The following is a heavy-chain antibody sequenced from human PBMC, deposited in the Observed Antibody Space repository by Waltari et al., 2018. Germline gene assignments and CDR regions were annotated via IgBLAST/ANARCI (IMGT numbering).Heavy chain of an antibody. J-gene: IGHJ4*02. CDR1: GFTFSSYA. D-gene: IGHD3-10*01. V-gene: IGHV3-30-3*01. CDR3: ARGHYYGSGSSLDY. CDR2: ISYDGSNK. Sequence: QVQLVESGGGVVQPGRSLRLSCAASGFTFSSYAMHWVRQAPGKGLEGVAVISYDGSNKYYADSVKGRFTISRDNSKNTLYLQMNSLRAEDTAVYYCARGHYYGSGSSLDYWGQGTLVTVSS.